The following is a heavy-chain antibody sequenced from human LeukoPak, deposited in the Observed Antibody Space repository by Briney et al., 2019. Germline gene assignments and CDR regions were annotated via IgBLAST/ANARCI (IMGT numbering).Heavy chain of an antibody. CDR2: IYYSGST. V-gene: IGHV4-59*01. J-gene: IGHJ4*02. CDR3: AGPYSGCALH. Sequence: SETLSLTCTVSGGSISSYYWSWIRQPPGKGLEWIGYIYYSGSTNYNPSLKSRVTISVDTSKNQFSLKLSSVTAADTAVYYCAGPYSGCALHWGQGTLVTVSS. D-gene: IGHD5-12*01. CDR1: GGSISSYY.